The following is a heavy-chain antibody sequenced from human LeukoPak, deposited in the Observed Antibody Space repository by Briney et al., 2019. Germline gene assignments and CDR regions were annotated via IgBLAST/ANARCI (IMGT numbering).Heavy chain of an antibody. V-gene: IGHV1-3*03. J-gene: IGHJ4*02. D-gene: IGHD3-22*01. CDR3: ARDSTYYDSCGYFINFDY. CDR2: INAGNGNT. CDR1: GYTFTSYA. Sequence: ASVKVSCKASGYTFTSYAMHWVRQAPGQRLEWMGWINAGNGNTKYSQEFQGRVTITRDTSASTAYMELSSLRSEDMAVYYCARDSTYYDSCGYFINFDYWGQGTLVTVSS.